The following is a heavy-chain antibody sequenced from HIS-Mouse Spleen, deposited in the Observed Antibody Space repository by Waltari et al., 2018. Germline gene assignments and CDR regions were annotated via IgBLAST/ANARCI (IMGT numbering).Heavy chain of an antibody. CDR3: ARDFHDFWSGYYGGDKKHDAFDI. CDR2: IYTSGST. V-gene: IGHV4-4*07. J-gene: IGHJ3*02. D-gene: IGHD3-3*01. CDR1: GGSISSYY. Sequence: QVQLQESGPGLVKPSETLSLTCTVSGGSISSYYWSWIRQPAGKGLEWIGRIYTSGSTNYNPSLKSRVPMSVDTSKNQFSLKLSSVTAADTAVYYCARDFHDFWSGYYGGDKKHDAFDIWGQGTMVTVSS.